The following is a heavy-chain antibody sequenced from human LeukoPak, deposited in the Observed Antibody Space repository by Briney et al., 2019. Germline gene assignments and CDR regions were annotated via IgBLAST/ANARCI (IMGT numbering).Heavy chain of an antibody. J-gene: IGHJ3*01. CDR1: GFIFSSYD. V-gene: IGHV3-23*01. CDR2: ISRAGDRT. CDR3: ARGESFAFDV. Sequence: GGSLRLSCVGSGFIFSSYDMGWVRQAPGKGLEWVSSISRAGDRTYYEDSVKGRFTISRDNSRNPMYLQMNSLRAEDTAVYYCARGESFAFDVWAKGQWSPSLQ.